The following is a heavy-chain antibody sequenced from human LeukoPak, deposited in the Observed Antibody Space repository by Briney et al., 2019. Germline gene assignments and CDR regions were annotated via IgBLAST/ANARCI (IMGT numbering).Heavy chain of an antibody. CDR1: GGSFSSHY. V-gene: IGHV4-59*11. CDR3: ARDPTTVTKGLDI. J-gene: IGHJ3*02. Sequence: PSETLSLTCTVSGGSFSSHYWSWIRQPPGKGLEWIGYISYIGSTNYKPSLKSRVTISVDTSKNQFSLKLSSVTAADTAVYYCARDPTTVTKGLDIWGQGTMVTVSS. CDR2: ISYIGST. D-gene: IGHD4-11*01.